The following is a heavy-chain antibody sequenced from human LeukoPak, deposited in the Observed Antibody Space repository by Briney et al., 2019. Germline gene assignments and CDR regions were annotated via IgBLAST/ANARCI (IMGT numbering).Heavy chain of an antibody. CDR2: IRPDGNDK. J-gene: IGHJ4*02. Sequence: PGGSLRLSCAASGFIFSTYGMHWVRQAPGKGLEWVAFIRPDGNDKSYEDSVKGRFTISRDNSKNTLYLQMKTLRPEDTAVYYCGKHDSASDYCGQGALVTVSS. V-gene: IGHV3-30*02. CDR3: GKHDSASDY. CDR1: GFIFSTYG. D-gene: IGHD1-26*01.